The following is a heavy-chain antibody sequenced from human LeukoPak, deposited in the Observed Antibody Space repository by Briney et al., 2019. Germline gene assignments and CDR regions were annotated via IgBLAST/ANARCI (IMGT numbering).Heavy chain of an antibody. CDR2: ISYDGSNK. Sequence: GGSLRLSCAASGFTFSSYAMHWVRQAPGKGLEWVAVISYDGSNKYYADSVKGRFTISRDNSKNTLYLQMNSLRAEDTAVYYCARAGVRRGYYYYYYGMDVWGQGTTVTVSS. D-gene: IGHD3-16*01. CDR3: ARAGVRRGYYYYYYGMDV. J-gene: IGHJ6*02. V-gene: IGHV3-30-3*01. CDR1: GFTFSSYA.